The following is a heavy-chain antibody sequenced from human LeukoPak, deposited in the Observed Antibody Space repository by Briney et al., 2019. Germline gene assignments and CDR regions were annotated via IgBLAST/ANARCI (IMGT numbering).Heavy chain of an antibody. Sequence: ASVKVSCKASGGTFSSYAISWVRQAPGQGLEWMGGIIPIFGTANYAQKFQGRVTITADESTSTAYMELSSLRSEDTAVYYCARDSPPYYYDSSGYYGSDYYYGMDVWGQGTTVTVSS. J-gene: IGHJ6*02. V-gene: IGHV1-69*13. D-gene: IGHD3-22*01. CDR1: GGTFSSYA. CDR3: ARDSPPYYYDSSGYYGSDYYYGMDV. CDR2: IIPIFGTA.